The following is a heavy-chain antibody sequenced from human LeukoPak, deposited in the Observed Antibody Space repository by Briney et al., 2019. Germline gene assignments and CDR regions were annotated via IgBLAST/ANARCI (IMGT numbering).Heavy chain of an antibody. CDR1: GFTFTYYA. Sequence: GGSLRLSCAASGFTFTYYAMTWVRQAPGKELEWVSVISGGGDSTYYADSVKGRFTISRDNSKNTLYPQMNGLRAEDTAIYYCAKTGAGGWSNWFDPWGQGTLVTVSS. CDR2: ISGGGDST. J-gene: IGHJ5*02. CDR3: AKTGAGGWSNWFDP. V-gene: IGHV3-23*01. D-gene: IGHD6-19*01.